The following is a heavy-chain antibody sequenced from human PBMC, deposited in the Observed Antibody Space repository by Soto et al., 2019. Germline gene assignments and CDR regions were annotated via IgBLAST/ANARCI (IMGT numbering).Heavy chain of an antibody. V-gene: IGHV4-4*02. CDR1: GGSISSGNW. Sequence: QVQLQESGPGLVKPSGTLSLTCAVSGGSISSGNWWSWVRQPPGKGLEWIGEIYSSGSTNYNPSLRNRVTISLAKSTNQFSLKLTSVTAADTAVYYCARHSGNWGQGTLVTVSS. J-gene: IGHJ4*02. CDR3: ARHSGN. D-gene: IGHD3-10*01. CDR2: IYSSGST.